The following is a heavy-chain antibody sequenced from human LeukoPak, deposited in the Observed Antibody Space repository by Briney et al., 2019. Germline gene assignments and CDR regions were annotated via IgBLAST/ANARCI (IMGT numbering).Heavy chain of an antibody. J-gene: IGHJ4*02. CDR3: AGDLDSSGWSPVDY. Sequence: SETLSLTCTVSGYSISSGYYWGWLRPPPGKGLEWIGSIYHSGSTYYNPSLKSRVTISVDTSKNQFSLKLSSVTAADTAVYYCAGDLDSSGWSPVDYWGQGTLVTVSS. CDR2: IYHSGST. V-gene: IGHV4-38-2*02. CDR1: GYSISSGYY. D-gene: IGHD6-19*01.